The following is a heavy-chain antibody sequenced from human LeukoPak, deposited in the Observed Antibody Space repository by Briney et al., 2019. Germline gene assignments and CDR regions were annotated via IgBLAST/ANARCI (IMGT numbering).Heavy chain of an antibody. CDR2: INPEGNKK. J-gene: IGHJ4*02. Sequence: GGSLRLSCTASGFTFRNFWMSWVRQAPGRGLEWVANINPEGNKKYHVESVKGRFTISRDNPKSSLFLQMNGLRVEDTAVYYCARGDAFSGDHWGQGTLVTVSS. CDR3: ARGDAFSGDH. CDR1: GFTFRNFW. V-gene: IGHV3-7*04.